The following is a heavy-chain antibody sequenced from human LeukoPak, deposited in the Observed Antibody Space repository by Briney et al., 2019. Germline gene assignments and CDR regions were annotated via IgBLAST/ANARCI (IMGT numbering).Heavy chain of an antibody. CDR1: GGSISNSNHY. CDR2: IYYSGNT. CDR3: MRHEEEDGYNAKPFDS. J-gene: IGHJ4*02. V-gene: IGHV4-39*01. Sequence: PSETLSLTCTVSGGSISNSNHYWGWVRQPPGKGLEWLGTIYYSGNTYYSPSLKRRATISVDTSKNQFSLRLSSVTAADTAVYCCMRHEEEDGYNAKPFDSWGQGTLVTVSS. D-gene: IGHD5-24*01.